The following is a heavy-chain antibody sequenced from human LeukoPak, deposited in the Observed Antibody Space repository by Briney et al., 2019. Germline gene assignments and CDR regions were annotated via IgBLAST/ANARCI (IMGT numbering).Heavy chain of an antibody. CDR2: ISGSGGSK. CDR3: AKDGFCGGDCDYSN. V-gene: IGHV3-23*01. CDR1: GFTFSSYA. J-gene: IGHJ4*02. D-gene: IGHD2-21*02. Sequence: PGGSLRLSCAASGFTFSSYAMSWVRQAPGKGLEWVSAISGSGGSKYYADSVKGRFTISRDNSKNTLYLQMNSLRAEDTAVYYCAKDGFCGGDCDYSNWGQGTLVTVSS.